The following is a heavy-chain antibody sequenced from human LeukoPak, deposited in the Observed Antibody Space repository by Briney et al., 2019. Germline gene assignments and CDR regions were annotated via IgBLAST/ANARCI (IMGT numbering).Heavy chain of an antibody. Sequence: GASVKVSCRTFGYTFTSNYMHWVRQAPGQGPEWMGVISPSGGSTAYAQKFQGRVTLTRDMSTSTDYLELSSLRSEDTAVYYCAKIAETSGTYGQGFDYWGQGTLVTVSS. CDR3: AKIAETSGTYGQGFDY. J-gene: IGHJ4*02. V-gene: IGHV1-46*01. CDR1: GYTFTSNY. CDR2: ISPSGGST. D-gene: IGHD1-26*01.